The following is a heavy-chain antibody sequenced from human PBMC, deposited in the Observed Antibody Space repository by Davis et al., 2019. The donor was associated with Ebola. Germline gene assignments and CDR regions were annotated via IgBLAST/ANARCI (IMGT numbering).Heavy chain of an antibody. CDR2: ISSSSSYI. D-gene: IGHD2-15*01. CDR3: AKNIWEVVVVAATPDY. V-gene: IGHV3-21*01. Sequence: GESLKISCAASGFTFSSYSMNWVRQAPGKGLEWVSSISSSSSYIYYADSVKGRFTISRDNAKNSLYLQMNSLRAEDTAVYYCAKNIWEVVVVAATPDYWGQGTLVTVSS. CDR1: GFTFSSYS. J-gene: IGHJ4*02.